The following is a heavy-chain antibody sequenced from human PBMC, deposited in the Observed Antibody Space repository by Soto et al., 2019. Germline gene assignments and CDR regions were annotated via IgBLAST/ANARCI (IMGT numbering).Heavy chain of an antibody. CDR2: ISYDGSNK. J-gene: IGHJ4*02. CDR3: AKDHDRTLDY. Sequence: QVQLVESGGGVVQPGRSLRLSCAASGFTFSSYGMHWVRQAPGKGLEWVAVISYDGSNKYYADSVKGRFTISRDNSKNTLYLQMNSLRAEDTAVYYCAKDHDRTLDYWGQGTLVTVSS. CDR1: GFTFSSYG. V-gene: IGHV3-30*18.